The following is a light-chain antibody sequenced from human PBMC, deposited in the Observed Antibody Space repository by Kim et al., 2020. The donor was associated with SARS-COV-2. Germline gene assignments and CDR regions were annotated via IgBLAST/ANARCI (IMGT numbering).Light chain of an antibody. CDR3: AAWDDSLNGVL. Sequence: GQRVTITCAGSSSNIAINTVNWYRQLPGTAPQLRIYSDDQRPSGVPDRFSGSKSVTSASLAISGLQSEDEADYHCAAWDDSLNGVLFGGGTQLTVL. J-gene: IGLJ3*02. CDR2: SDD. CDR1: SSNIAINT. V-gene: IGLV1-44*01.